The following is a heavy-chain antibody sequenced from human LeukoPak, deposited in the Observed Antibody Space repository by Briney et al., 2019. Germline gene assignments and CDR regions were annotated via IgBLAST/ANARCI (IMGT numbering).Heavy chain of an antibody. J-gene: IGHJ4*02. CDR3: ASGYSSGWFYFDY. D-gene: IGHD6-19*01. CDR2: IYYSGNT. CDR1: GGSISNYY. Sequence: SETLSLTCTVSGGSISNYYWSWIRQPPGKGLEWIGYIYYSGNTNYNPSLKSRVTLSVDTSKSRFSLKLSSVTAADTAVYYCASGYSSGWFYFDYWGQGTLVTASS. V-gene: IGHV4-59*01.